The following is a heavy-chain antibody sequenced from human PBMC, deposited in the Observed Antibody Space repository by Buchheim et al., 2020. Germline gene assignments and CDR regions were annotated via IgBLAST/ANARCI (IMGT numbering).Heavy chain of an antibody. Sequence: EVQLVQSGAEVKKPGESLKISCKGSGYSFTRYWIGWVRQMAGKGLEWMGIIYPGDSDTRYSPSFQGQVTISADKSTSTAYLQWSSLKASDTAMYYCARRAGEYYDFWSGYLGYYFDYWGQGTL. CDR1: GYSFTRYW. J-gene: IGHJ4*02. CDR3: ARRAGEYYDFWSGYLGYYFDY. CDR2: IYPGDSDT. D-gene: IGHD3-3*01. V-gene: IGHV5-51*01.